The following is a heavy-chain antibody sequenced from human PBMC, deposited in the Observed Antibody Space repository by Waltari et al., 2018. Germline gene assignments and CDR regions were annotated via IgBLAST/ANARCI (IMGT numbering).Heavy chain of an antibody. Sequence: EVQLVESGGGLVKPGGSLRLSCAASGFPFSSYSLNWFRQVPGKGLEWVSSISSSSSYIYYADSVKGRFTISRDNAKNSLYLQMNSLRTEDTAVYYCARFEYSSSGIDYWGQGTLVTVSS. CDR1: GFPFSSYS. CDR3: ARFEYSSSGIDY. CDR2: ISSSSSYI. D-gene: IGHD6-6*01. V-gene: IGHV3-21*01. J-gene: IGHJ4*02.